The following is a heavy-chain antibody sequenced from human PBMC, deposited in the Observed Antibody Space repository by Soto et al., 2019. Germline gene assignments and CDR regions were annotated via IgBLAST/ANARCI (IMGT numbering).Heavy chain of an antibody. CDR2: TYYRSKWYN. J-gene: IGHJ6*02. CDR1: GDSVSSNSAA. V-gene: IGHV6-1*01. D-gene: IGHD6-6*01. Sequence: QAHPLTCAISGDSVSSNSAAWNWIRQSPSRGLEWLGRTYYRSKWYNDYAVSVKSRITINPDTSKNQFSLQLNSVTPEDTAVYYCARDSVAARPRGFYCYYGMDVWGQGTTVTVSS. CDR3: ARDSVAARPRGFYCYYGMDV.